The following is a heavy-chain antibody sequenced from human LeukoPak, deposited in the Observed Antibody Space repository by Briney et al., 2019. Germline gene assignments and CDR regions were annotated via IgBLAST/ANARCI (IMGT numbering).Heavy chain of an antibody. CDR1: GFTFSSYG. CDR3: AKIGRSYDFWTGYYEEEVDYMDV. CDR2: ISDSGVGT. Sequence: PGGSLRLSCAASGFTFSSYGMSWVRQAPGKGLEWVSGISDSGVGTKHADSMKGRFTISRDNSKNTLYLQMNSLRAEDTAVYYCAKIGRSYDFWTGYYEEEVDYMDVWGKGTTVTVSS. J-gene: IGHJ6*03. D-gene: IGHD3-3*01. V-gene: IGHV3-23*01.